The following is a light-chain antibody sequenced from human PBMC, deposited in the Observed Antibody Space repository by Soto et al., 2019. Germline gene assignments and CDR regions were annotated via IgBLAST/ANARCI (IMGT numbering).Light chain of an antibody. Sequence: DIQMTQSPSSLSTSIGDRVTITCRASQSISAYLNWYQQKPGKAPELLIYGASGLQTGVPSRFSGSGSGTDLTLTIVSLQPEDFATYFCQQSYSAPYTFGQGTKLEIK. V-gene: IGKV1-39*01. CDR1: QSISAY. CDR2: GAS. CDR3: QQSYSAPYT. J-gene: IGKJ2*01.